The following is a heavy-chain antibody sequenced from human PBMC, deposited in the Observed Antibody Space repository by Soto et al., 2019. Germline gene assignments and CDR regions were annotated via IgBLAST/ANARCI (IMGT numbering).Heavy chain of an antibody. CDR1: GDSVTSGSYY. CDR3: AREWGLLPYYVMNV. Sequence: SETLSLTCIVSGDSVTSGSYYWTWLRQPPGKGLEWIGYISYTGRTKYNPSLQSRVTISVDTSKNDFSLNLSSVTAADAAVYFCAREWGLLPYYVMNVWGHGTAVTVSS. V-gene: IGHV4-61*03. D-gene: IGHD7-27*01. CDR2: ISYTGRT. J-gene: IGHJ6*02.